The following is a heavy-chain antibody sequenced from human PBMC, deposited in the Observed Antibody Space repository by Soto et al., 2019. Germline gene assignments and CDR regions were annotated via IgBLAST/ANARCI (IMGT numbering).Heavy chain of an antibody. CDR3: ARDLSLITMVRGVNEYYYYYGMDV. J-gene: IGHJ6*02. CDR2: IIPIFGTA. V-gene: IGHV1-69*01. CDR1: GGTFSRYA. Sequence: SVKVSCKASGGTFSRYAISWVRQAPVQGLEWMGGIIPIFGTANYSQKFQGRVTITADESTSTAYMELSSLRSEDTAVYYCARDLSLITMVRGVNEYYYYYGMDVWGQGTTVTVSS. D-gene: IGHD3-10*01.